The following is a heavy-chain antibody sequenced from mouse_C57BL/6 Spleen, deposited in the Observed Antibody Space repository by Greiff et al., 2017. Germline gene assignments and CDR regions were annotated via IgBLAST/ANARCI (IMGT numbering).Heavy chain of an antibody. CDR3: ARTDYYGSSYGEYFDV. CDR2: ISSGGSYT. V-gene: IGHV5-6*01. CDR1: GFTFSSYG. J-gene: IGHJ1*03. D-gene: IGHD1-1*01. Sequence: EVKVVESGGDLVKPGGSLKLSCAASGFTFSSYGMSWVRQTPDKRLEWVATISSGGSYTYYPDSVKGRFTISRDNAKNTLYLQMSSLKSEDTAMYYCARTDYYGSSYGEYFDVWGTGTTVTVSS.